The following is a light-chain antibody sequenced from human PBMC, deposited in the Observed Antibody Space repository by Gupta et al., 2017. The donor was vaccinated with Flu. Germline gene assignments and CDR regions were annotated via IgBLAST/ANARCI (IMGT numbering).Light chain of an antibody. CDR2: GNN. CDR3: QSYDSSLSGSV. V-gene: IGLV1-40*01. J-gene: IGLJ3*02. Sequence: QSGLTQPPSVSGAPGPRLTISGTGSSSNLGAGDDVHWYQHFPVKAPKLLLYGNNHRPSGVPDRFSGSKSGTSASLAITGLQADDEADYFCQSYDSSLSGSVFGGGTKLTVL. CDR1: SSNLGAGDD.